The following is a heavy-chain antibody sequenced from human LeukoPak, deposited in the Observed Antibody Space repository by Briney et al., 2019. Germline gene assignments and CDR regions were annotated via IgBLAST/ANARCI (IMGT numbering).Heavy chain of an antibody. CDR1: GYTFTGYY. CDR2: INPNSGGT. CDR3: ASGREYYGSGSHDDAFDI. V-gene: IGHV1-2*02. J-gene: IGHJ3*02. Sequence: ASVKVSCKASGYTFTGYYMHWVRQAPGQGLEWMGSINPNSGGTNYAQKFQGRVTMTRDTSISTAYMELSRLRSDDTAVYYCASGREYYGSGSHDDAFDIWGQGTMVTVSS. D-gene: IGHD3-10*01.